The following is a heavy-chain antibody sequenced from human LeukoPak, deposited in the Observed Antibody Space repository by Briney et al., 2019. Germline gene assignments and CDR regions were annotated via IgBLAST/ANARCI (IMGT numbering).Heavy chain of an antibody. J-gene: IGHJ5*02. V-gene: IGHV3-66*03. CDR1: GFTVSNNY. D-gene: IGHD3-22*01. CDR3: ARDYYGP. Sequence: PGGSPRLSCAACGFTVSNNYMRWVRQAPGKGLEWVSSIYSRGSTSYVDSVKGRFTISRDNSKNTLFLQMNSLRVEDTAVYYCARDYYGPWGQGTLVTVSS. CDR2: IYSRGST.